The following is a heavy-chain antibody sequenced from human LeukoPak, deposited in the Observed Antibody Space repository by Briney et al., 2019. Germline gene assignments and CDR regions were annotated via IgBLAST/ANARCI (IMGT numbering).Heavy chain of an antibody. D-gene: IGHD2/OR15-2a*01. J-gene: IGHJ4*02. Sequence: HPGGSLRLSCAASGFTFSSYAMNWVRQAPGKGLEWVSGISGSGGSTFYADSVKSRFTISRDNSKNTLYLQMNSLRAEDTAVYYCAKGSMRTGFDSWGQGTLVTVSS. CDR3: AKGSMRTGFDS. CDR2: ISGSGGST. CDR1: GFTFSSYA. V-gene: IGHV3-23*01.